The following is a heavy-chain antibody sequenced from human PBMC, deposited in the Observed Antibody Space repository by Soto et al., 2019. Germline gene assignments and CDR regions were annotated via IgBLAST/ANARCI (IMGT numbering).Heavy chain of an antibody. CDR1: GFTFGSYA. J-gene: IGHJ5*02. CDR2: ISYDGSNK. Sequence: GESLKISCAASGFTFGSYAMHWVRQAPGKGLEWVAVISYDGSNKYYADSVKGVFTISRDNSKTTRYLQMNSLRAEDTAVYYGARLRSFGDYCSNAWGQGPLV. D-gene: IGHD4-17*01. CDR3: ARLRSFGDYCSNA. V-gene: IGHV3-30*14.